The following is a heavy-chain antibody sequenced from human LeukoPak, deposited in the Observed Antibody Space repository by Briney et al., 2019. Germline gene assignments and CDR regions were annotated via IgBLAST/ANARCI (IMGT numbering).Heavy chain of an antibody. CDR3: ARGSPDYYDSSGYYFYFDY. Sequence: PSETLSLTCTVSGGPISSYYWSWISQPPGKGLEWIGYIYYSGSTYYNPSLKSRVTISVDTSKNQFSLKLSSVTAADTAVYYCARGSPDYYDSSGYYFYFDYWGQGTLVTVSS. CDR1: GGPISSYY. CDR2: IYYSGST. J-gene: IGHJ4*02. V-gene: IGHV4-59*12. D-gene: IGHD3-22*01.